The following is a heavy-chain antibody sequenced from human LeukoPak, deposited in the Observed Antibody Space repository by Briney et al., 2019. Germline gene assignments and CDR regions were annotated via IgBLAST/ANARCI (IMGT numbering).Heavy chain of an antibody. CDR3: ARVQDYSNYGAGYMDV. CDR2: INHSGST. D-gene: IGHD4-11*01. CDR1: GGSFSGYY. Sequence: KTSETLSLTCAVYGGSFSGYYWSWIRQPPGKGLEWIGEINHSGSTNYNPSLKSRVTISVDTSKNQFSLKLSSVTAADTAVYYCARVQDYSNYGAGYMDVWGKGTTATVSS. J-gene: IGHJ6*03. V-gene: IGHV4-34*01.